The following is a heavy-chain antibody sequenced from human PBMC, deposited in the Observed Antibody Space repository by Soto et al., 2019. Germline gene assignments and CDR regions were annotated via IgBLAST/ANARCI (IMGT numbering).Heavy chain of an antibody. J-gene: IGHJ4*02. CDR1: GGSVSSSSYY. D-gene: IGHD1-26*01. CDR2: IYYTGST. Sequence: SETLSLTCSVSGGSVSSSSYYWGWVRQPPGKGLEWIGTIYYTGSTSYSPSLKSRVTISVDTSKTQFSLNLNSVTAADTAVYYCAGRRAGDYYFDYWGQGTLVTVSS. CDR3: AGRRAGDYYFDY. V-gene: IGHV4-39*01.